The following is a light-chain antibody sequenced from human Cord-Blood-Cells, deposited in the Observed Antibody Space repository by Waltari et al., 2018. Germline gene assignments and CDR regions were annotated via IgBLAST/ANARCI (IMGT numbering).Light chain of an antibody. Sequence: DIQMTQSPSTLYASVGNRVTIPCRASQSISSWLAWYQQKPGKAPKLLIYDASSLESGVPSRFSGSGSGTEFTLTISSLQPDDFATYYCQQYNSYSPRTFGQGTKVEIK. J-gene: IGKJ1*01. CDR2: DAS. CDR1: QSISSW. V-gene: IGKV1-5*01. CDR3: QQYNSYSPRT.